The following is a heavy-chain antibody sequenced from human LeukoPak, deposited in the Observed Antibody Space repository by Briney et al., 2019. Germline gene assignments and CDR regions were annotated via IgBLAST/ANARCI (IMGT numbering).Heavy chain of an antibody. D-gene: IGHD4-23*01. CDR2: IYYSGST. J-gene: IGHJ4*02. Sequence: SETLSLTCTVSGGSISSGGYYWSWIRQHPGKGLEWIGYIYYSGSTYYNPSLKSRVTISVDTPKNQFSLKLSSVTAADTAVYYCARGVQTPLFDYWGQGTLVTVSS. V-gene: IGHV4-31*03. CDR3: ARGVQTPLFDY. CDR1: GGSISSGGYY.